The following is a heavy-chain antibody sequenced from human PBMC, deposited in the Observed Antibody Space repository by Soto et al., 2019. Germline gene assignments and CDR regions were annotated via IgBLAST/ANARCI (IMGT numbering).Heavy chain of an antibody. D-gene: IGHD3-3*01. CDR3: ARGQRFSDWFDP. Sequence: SETLSLTCTVSGGSMTIYYWTWIRQPAGKGLEWIGRVYSSGGTHYNPSLKSRVTISLDTSKNQFSLRLLSVTDADTAVYFCARGQRFSDWFDPWGQGTLVTVS. J-gene: IGHJ5*02. CDR2: VYSSGGT. V-gene: IGHV4-4*07. CDR1: GGSMTIYY.